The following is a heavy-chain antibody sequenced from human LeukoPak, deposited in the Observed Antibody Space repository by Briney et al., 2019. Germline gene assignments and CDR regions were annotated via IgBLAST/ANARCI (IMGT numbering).Heavy chain of an antibody. CDR2: ISAYNGNT. CDR1: GYTFTSYG. CDR3: ARLPPVAGTGFDY. J-gene: IGHJ4*02. D-gene: IGHD6-19*01. Sequence: VASVTVSFKASGYTFTSYGISWVRQAPGQGLEWMGWISAYNGNTNYAQKLQGRVTMTTDTSTSTVYMELSSLRSEDTAVYYCARLPPVAGTGFDYWGQGTLVTVSS. V-gene: IGHV1-18*01.